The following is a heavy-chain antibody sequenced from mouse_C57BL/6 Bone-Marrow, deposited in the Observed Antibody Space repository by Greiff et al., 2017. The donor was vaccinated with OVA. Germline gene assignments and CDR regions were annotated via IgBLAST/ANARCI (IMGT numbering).Heavy chain of an antibody. CDR3: TRAYYGNYYAMDY. J-gene: IGHJ4*01. V-gene: IGHV5-9-1*02. CDR2: ISSGGDYI. D-gene: IGHD2-10*01. Sequence: EVQGVESGEGLVKPGGSLKLSCAASGFTFSSYAMSWVRQTPEKRLEWVAYISSGGDYIYYADTVKGRFTISRDNARNTLYLQMSSLKSEDTAMYYCTRAYYGNYYAMDYWGQGTSVTVSS. CDR1: GFTFSSYA.